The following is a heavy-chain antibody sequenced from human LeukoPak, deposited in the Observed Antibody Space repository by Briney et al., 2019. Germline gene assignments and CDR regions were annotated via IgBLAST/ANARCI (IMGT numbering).Heavy chain of an antibody. D-gene: IGHD6-6*01. Sequence: PSETLSLTCAVYGGSFSGYYWSWLRQPPGKGLEWIGEINHSGSTNYNPSLKSRVTISVDTSKNQFSLKLSSVTAADTAVYYCARGRSSSAWYFDLGGRGTLSLSPQ. J-gene: IGHJ2*01. CDR3: ARGRSSSAWYFDL. CDR1: GGSFSGYY. V-gene: IGHV4-34*01. CDR2: INHSGST.